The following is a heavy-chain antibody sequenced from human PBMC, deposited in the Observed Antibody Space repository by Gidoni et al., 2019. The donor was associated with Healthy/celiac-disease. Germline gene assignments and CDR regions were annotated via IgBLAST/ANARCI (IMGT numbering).Heavy chain of an antibody. CDR3: AKDADDYGGNPAGRYFQH. D-gene: IGHD4-17*01. J-gene: IGHJ1*01. V-gene: IGHV3-43*01. CDR2: ISWDGGST. CDR1: GFTFDDYT. Sequence: EVQLVESGGVVVQPGGSLRLSCAASGFTFDDYTMHWVRQAPGKGLEWVSLISWDGGSTYYADSVKGRFTISRDNSKNSLYLQMNSLRTEDTALYYCAKDADDYGGNPAGRYFQHWGQGTLVTVSS.